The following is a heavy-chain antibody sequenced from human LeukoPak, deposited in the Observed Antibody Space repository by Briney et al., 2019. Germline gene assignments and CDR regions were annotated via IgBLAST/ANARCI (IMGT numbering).Heavy chain of an antibody. V-gene: IGHV1-18*01. CDR2: ISAYNGNR. Sequence: GASVKVSCTASGYTFTRYGISWGRQAPGQGREGRGGISAYNGNRNYEQKLQGRITMTRDTANSKAYMELRRKRAEDTDAYYCARDDRRFLEWLFFRGSTFDIWGQGTMVTVSS. CDR1: GYTFTRYG. J-gene: IGHJ3*02. CDR3: ARDDRRFLEWLFFRGSTFDI. D-gene: IGHD3-3*01.